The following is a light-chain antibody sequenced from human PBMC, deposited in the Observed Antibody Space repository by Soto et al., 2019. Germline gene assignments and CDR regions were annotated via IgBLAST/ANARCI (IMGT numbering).Light chain of an antibody. CDR3: QQYGSSPRT. V-gene: IGKV3-20*01. J-gene: IGKJ1*01. Sequence: EIVLTQSPGALSLSPGERATLYCGASKSVSSSYLAWYQQKPGQAPRLLIYGASTRATGIPDRFSGSGSGTDFTLTISRLEPEDFAVYYCQQYGSSPRTFGQGTKVELK. CDR2: GAS. CDR1: KSVSSSY.